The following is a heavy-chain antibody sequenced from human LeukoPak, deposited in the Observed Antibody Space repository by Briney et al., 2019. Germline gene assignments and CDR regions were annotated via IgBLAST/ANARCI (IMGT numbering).Heavy chain of an antibody. CDR1: GGSISSGSYY. CDR2: IYTSGST. V-gene: IGHV4-61*02. Sequence: SQTLSLTCTVSGGSISSGSYYWSWIRQPGGKGLEWIGRIYTSGSTNYNPSLKSRVTISVDTSKNQFSLKLSSVTAADTAVYYCARERKYSSSWYKVSDAFDIWGQGTMVTVSS. CDR3: ARERKYSSSWYKVSDAFDI. J-gene: IGHJ3*02. D-gene: IGHD6-13*01.